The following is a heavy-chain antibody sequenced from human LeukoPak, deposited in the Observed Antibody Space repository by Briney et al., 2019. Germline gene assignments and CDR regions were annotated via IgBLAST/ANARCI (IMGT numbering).Heavy chain of an antibody. Sequence: SETLSLTCTVSGGSISSGGYYWSWIRQHPGKGLEWIGYIYYSGSTYYDPSLKSRVTISVDTSKNQFSLKLSSVTAADTAVYYCARDSAIVSYYGMDVWGQGTTVTVSS. V-gene: IGHV4-31*03. CDR1: GGSISSGGYY. J-gene: IGHJ6*02. D-gene: IGHD5-18*01. CDR3: ARDSAIVSYYGMDV. CDR2: IYYSGST.